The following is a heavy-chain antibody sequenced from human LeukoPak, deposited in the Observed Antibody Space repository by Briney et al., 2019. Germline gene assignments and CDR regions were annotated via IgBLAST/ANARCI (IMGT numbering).Heavy chain of an antibody. Sequence: SQTLSLTCAISGDSVSSNSAAWNWIRQSPSRGLEWLGRTYYRSKWSHDYAPSVQSRITINPDTSKHQFSLHLNSVTPEDTAVYYCARGNRDFDSWGQGTLVTVSS. D-gene: IGHD2-21*02. V-gene: IGHV6-1*01. CDR3: ARGNRDFDS. J-gene: IGHJ5*01. CDR1: GDSVSSNSAA. CDR2: TYYRSKWSH.